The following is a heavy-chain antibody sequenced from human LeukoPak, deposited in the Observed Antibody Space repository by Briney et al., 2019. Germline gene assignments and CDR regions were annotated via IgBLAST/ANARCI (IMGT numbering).Heavy chain of an antibody. D-gene: IGHD2-15*01. Sequence: GGSLRLSCAASGFTFSSYGMSWVRQAPGKGLEWVSAISGSGGSTYYADSVKGRFTISRGNSKNTLYLQMNSLRAEDTAVYYCAKGVLLGLYYFDYWGQGTLVTVSS. CDR2: ISGSGGST. CDR1: GFTFSSYG. J-gene: IGHJ4*02. V-gene: IGHV3-23*01. CDR3: AKGVLLGLYYFDY.